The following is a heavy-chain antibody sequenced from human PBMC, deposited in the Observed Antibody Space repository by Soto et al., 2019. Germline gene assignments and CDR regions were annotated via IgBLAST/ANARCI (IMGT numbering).Heavy chain of an antibody. CDR2: IIPIFGTT. CDR3: AKDGGADGYFGNWLDP. D-gene: IGHD5-12*01. Sequence: QVHLVQSGAEVKKPGSSVNVSCKASGGTFSNYAITWVRQAPGHGLEWVGRIIPIFGTTNVAQKFQGRVTITADESTTTAYMELSGLRSYDTAVYYCAKDGGADGYFGNWLDPWGQGTLVTVSS. V-gene: IGHV1-69*15. J-gene: IGHJ5*02. CDR1: GGTFSNYA.